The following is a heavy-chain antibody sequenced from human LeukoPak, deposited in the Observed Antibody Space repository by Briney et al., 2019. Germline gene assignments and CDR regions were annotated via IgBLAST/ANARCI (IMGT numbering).Heavy chain of an antibody. CDR2: IYYSGST. CDR1: GGSISSSSYY. J-gene: IGHJ5*02. Sequence: SETLSLTCTVSGGSISSSSYYWGWIRQPPGKGLEWIGSIYYSGSTYYNPSLKSRVTISVDTSKNQFSLKLSSVTAADTAVYYCARAAGRWNPGVFDPWGQGTLVTVSS. D-gene: IGHD1-1*01. V-gene: IGHV4-39*07. CDR3: ARAAGRWNPGVFDP.